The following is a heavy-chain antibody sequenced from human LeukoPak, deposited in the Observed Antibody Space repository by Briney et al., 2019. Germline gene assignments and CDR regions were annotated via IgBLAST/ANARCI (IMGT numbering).Heavy chain of an antibody. CDR3: VRGRTDYYYYMDV. J-gene: IGHJ6*03. Sequence: SETLSLSCGVSGEPFSGYYWSWVRQPPGKVLDLFGDISESGRTNYNPSLKSRFTISVDPSKNQCSRKLTSMTAADTAVYFCVRGRTDYYYYMDVWGKGTTVTVSS. CDR1: GEPFSGYY. V-gene: IGHV4-34*01. CDR2: ISESGRT.